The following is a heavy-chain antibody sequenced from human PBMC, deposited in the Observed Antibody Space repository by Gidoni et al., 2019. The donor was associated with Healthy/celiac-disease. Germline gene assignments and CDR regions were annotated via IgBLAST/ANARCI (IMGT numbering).Heavy chain of an antibody. V-gene: IGHV3-30*02. CDR1: GFTFRSYG. Sequence: QVQLVESGGGVVQPGGSLRLSCAASGFTFRSYGIHWVRQAPGKGLEWVAFIRYDGSNKYYADSVKGRFTISRDNSKNTLYLQMNSLRAEDTAVYYCAKGAGRSGYDYDAFDIWGQGTMVTVSS. CDR2: IRYDGSNK. D-gene: IGHD5-12*01. J-gene: IGHJ3*02. CDR3: AKGAGRSGYDYDAFDI.